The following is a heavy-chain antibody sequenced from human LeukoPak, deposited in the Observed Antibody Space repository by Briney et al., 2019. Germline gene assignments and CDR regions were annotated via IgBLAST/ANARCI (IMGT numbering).Heavy chain of an antibody. CDR2: INPYNGNT. D-gene: IGHD4-17*01. CDR1: GYTFTTYG. CDR3: AREIYGRFDF. J-gene: IGHJ4*02. Sequence: GASVRLSCKASGYTFTTYGISWVRQAPGQGLEWMGWINPYNGNTNYAQKFQGRVTLTTDTSTSTAYMDLRSLRSDDTAMYYCAREIYGRFDFWGQGTLDPVSS. V-gene: IGHV1-18*01.